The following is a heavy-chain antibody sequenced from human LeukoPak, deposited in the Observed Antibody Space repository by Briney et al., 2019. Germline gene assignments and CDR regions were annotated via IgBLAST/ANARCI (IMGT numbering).Heavy chain of an antibody. CDR1: GGTLSSYA. V-gene: IGHV1-69*06. J-gene: IGHJ4*02. D-gene: IGHD6-13*01. CDR2: IIPIFGTA. CDR3: ARGRGSSSWYDY. Sequence: SVKVSCKASGGTLSSYAISWVRQAPGQGLEWMGGIIPIFGTANYAQKFQGRVTITADKSTSTAYMELSSLRSEDTAVYYCARGRGSSSWYDYWGQGTLVTVSS.